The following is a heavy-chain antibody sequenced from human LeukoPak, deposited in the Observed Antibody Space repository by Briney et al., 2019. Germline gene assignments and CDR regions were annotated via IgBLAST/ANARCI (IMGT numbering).Heavy chain of an antibody. CDR3: ARGGIIAARDGYYFDY. D-gene: IGHD6-6*01. CDR1: GGSISSYY. V-gene: IGHV4-59*01. Sequence: SETLSLTCTVSGGSISSYYWSWIRQPPGKGLEWIGYIYYSGSTNYNPSLKSRVTISVGTSKNQFSLKLSSVTAADTAVYYCARGGIIAARDGYYFDYWGQGTLVTVSS. J-gene: IGHJ4*02. CDR2: IYYSGST.